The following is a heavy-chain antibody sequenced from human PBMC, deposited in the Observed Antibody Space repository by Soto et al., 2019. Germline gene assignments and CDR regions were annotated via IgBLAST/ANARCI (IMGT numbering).Heavy chain of an antibody. Sequence: QVQLVQSGAEVKKPGSSVKVSCKASGGTFSSYAISWVRQAPGQGLEWMGGIIPIFGTANYPQKFQGRVTITADESTSTAYMELSSLRSEDTAVYYCAREISTVVTGWFDPWGQGTLVTVSS. J-gene: IGHJ5*02. CDR1: GGTFSSYA. CDR3: AREISTVVTGWFDP. D-gene: IGHD2-15*01. V-gene: IGHV1-69*12. CDR2: IIPIFGTA.